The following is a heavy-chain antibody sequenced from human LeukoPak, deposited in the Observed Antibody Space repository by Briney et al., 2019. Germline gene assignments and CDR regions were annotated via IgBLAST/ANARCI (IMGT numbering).Heavy chain of an antibody. CDR2: IYSGGST. CDR1: GFTVSSNY. CDR3: AREAVNGYNRPYYMDV. J-gene: IGHJ6*03. D-gene: IGHD5-24*01. V-gene: IGHV3-53*01. Sequence: GGSLRLSCAASGFTVSSNYMSWVRQAPGKGLEWVSVIYSGGSTYYADSVKGRFTISRTNSKNTLYLQMNSLRAEDTAVYYCAREAVNGYNRPYYMDVWGKGTTVTVSS.